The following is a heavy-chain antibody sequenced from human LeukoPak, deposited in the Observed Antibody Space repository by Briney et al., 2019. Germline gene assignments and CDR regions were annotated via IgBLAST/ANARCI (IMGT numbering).Heavy chain of an antibody. CDR3: ARVSGGSYYEDYYYMDV. CDR1: GIIFSNYW. V-gene: IGHV3-20*04. CDR2: INWNGGST. J-gene: IGHJ6*03. Sequence: GGSLRLSCAASGIIFSNYWMHWVRQAPGKGLEWVSGINWNGGSTGYADSVKGRFTISRDNAKNSLYLQMNSLRAEDTAVYYCARVSGGSYYEDYYYMDVWGKGTTVTISS. D-gene: IGHD1-26*01.